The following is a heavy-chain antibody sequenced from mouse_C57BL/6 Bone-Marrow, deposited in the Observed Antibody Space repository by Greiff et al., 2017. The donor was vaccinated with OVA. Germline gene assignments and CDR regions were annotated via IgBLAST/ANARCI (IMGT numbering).Heavy chain of an antibody. Sequence: EVQLQQSGPELVKPGASVKISCKASGYSFTDYNMNWVQQSNGKSLEWIGVINPNYGTTSYNQKFKGKATLTVDQSSSTAYMQLNSLTSEDSAVYYCARRYYYGSSYDFDYWGQGTTLTVSA. J-gene: IGHJ2*01. CDR2: INPNYGTT. CDR1: GYSFTDYN. CDR3: ARRYYYGSSYDFDY. V-gene: IGHV1-39*01. D-gene: IGHD1-1*01.